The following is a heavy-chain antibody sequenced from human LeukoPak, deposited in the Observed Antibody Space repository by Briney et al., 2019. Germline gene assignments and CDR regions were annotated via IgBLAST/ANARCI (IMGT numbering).Heavy chain of an antibody. CDR3: ARGSGSGSYDS. CDR1: GFSFSTYW. J-gene: IGHJ4*02. V-gene: IGHV3-74*01. CDR2: INSDGSDT. D-gene: IGHD3-10*01. Sequence: PGGSLRLSCAASGFSFSTYWMHWVRQVPGKGLVWVSRINSDGSDTSYAGSVEGRLTISRDNAKNTLYLQMNSLRAEETAVYYCARGSGSGSYDSWGQGTLVTVSP.